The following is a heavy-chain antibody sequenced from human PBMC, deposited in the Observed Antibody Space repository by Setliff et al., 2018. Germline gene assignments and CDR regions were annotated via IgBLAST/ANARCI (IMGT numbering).Heavy chain of an antibody. J-gene: IGHJ4*02. Sequence: GESLKISCAASGFIFTSYAMSWVRQAPGKGLEWVSSISGSGTTTYYADSVKGRFTISRDNGENTLYLQMDSLRVEDMAVYYCAKDPPWSPDYYSDYWGQGTLVTVSS. D-gene: IGHD3-3*01. CDR1: GFIFTSYA. V-gene: IGHV3-23*01. CDR3: AKDPPWSPDYYSDY. CDR2: ISGSGTTT.